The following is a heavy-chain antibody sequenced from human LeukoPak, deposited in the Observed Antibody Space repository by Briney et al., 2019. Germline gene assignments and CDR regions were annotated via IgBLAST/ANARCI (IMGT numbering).Heavy chain of an antibody. CDR3: AKWAYHDFWSGYYDY. Sequence: GGSLRLSCAASGFTFDDYAMHWVRQAPGKGLEWVSGISWNSGSIGYADSVKGRFTISRDNAKNSLYLQMNSLRAEDMALYYCAKWAYHDFWSGYYDYWGQGTLVTVSS. J-gene: IGHJ4*02. D-gene: IGHD3-3*01. CDR2: ISWNSGSI. CDR1: GFTFDDYA. V-gene: IGHV3-9*03.